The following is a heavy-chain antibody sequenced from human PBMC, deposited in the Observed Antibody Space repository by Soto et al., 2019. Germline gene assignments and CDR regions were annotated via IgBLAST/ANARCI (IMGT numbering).Heavy chain of an antibody. CDR3: AKDRGDMIVVSDAFDI. J-gene: IGHJ3*02. V-gene: IGHV3-30*18. CDR2: ISYDGSNK. Sequence: PGGSLRLSCAASGFTFSSYGMHWVRQAPGKGLEWVAVISYDGSNKYYADSVKGRFTISRDNSKNTLYLQKNSLRAEDTAVYYCAKDRGDMIVVSDAFDIWGQGTMVTVSS. D-gene: IGHD3-22*01. CDR1: GFTFSSYG.